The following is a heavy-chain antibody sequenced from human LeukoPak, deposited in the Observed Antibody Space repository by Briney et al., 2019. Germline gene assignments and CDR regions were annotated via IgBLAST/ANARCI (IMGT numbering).Heavy chain of an antibody. D-gene: IGHD1-26*01. V-gene: IGHV7-4-1*02. Sequence: ASVKVSCKASGYTFTSYAMNWVRQAPGQGLEWMGWINTNTGNPTYAQGFTGRFVFSLDTSVSTAYLQISSLKAEDTAVYYCARDSGSSQYYGMDVWGQGTTVTVSS. CDR2: INTNTGNP. CDR1: GYTFTSYA. J-gene: IGHJ6*02. CDR3: ARDSGSSQYYGMDV.